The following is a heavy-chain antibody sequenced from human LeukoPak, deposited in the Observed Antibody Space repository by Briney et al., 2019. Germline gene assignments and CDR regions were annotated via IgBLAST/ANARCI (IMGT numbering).Heavy chain of an antibody. J-gene: IGHJ4*02. CDR1: GFSLNTSELS. D-gene: IGHD2-2*01. V-gene: IGHV3-11*04. CDR3: ARNLPAADY. CDR2: ISNTGSVI. Sequence: VKPTQTLSLTCTFSGFSLNTSELSVSWIRQAPGKGLEWVSYISNTGSVIYYADSVKGRFTISRDNAKNSLYLQMNSLRAEDTAVYYCARNLPAADYWGQGTLVTVSS.